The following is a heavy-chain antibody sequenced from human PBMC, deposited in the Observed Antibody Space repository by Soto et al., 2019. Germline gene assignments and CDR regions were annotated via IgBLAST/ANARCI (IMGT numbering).Heavy chain of an antibody. CDR3: ARDQPFLGSGYDWNYYYYVDV. Sequence: SETLSLTCSVSGGSISSGCYYWSWIRQHPGKGLEWIGYIYYSGSTYYNPSLKSRVTISVDTSKNQFSLKLSSVTAADTAVYYCARDQPFLGSGYDWNYYYYVDVWGKGTTVTVSS. CDR1: GGSISSGCYY. D-gene: IGHD5-12*01. J-gene: IGHJ6*03. V-gene: IGHV4-31*03. CDR2: IYYSGST.